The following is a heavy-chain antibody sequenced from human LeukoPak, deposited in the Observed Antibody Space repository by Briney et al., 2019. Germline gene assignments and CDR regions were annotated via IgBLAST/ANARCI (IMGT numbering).Heavy chain of an antibody. V-gene: IGHV3-30*18. D-gene: IGHD6-13*01. CDR3: AKVDSSSWEFFDY. CDR1: GFTFSSYG. CDR2: ISYDGSNK. J-gene: IGHJ4*02. Sequence: GRSLRLSCAASGFTFSSYGMHWVRQAPGKGLEWVAVISYDGSNKYYADSVKGRFTISRDNSKNTLYLQMNSLRAEDTAVYYCAKVDSSSWEFFDYWGQGTLVTVSS.